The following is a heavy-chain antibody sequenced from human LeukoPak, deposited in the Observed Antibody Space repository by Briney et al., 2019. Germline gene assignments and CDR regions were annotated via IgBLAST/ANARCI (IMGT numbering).Heavy chain of an antibody. D-gene: IGHD1-14*01. CDR1: GLTFSSYS. V-gene: IGHV3-48*01. Sequence: GGSLRLSCGASGLTFSSYSMNWVRQAPGKGLEWVSYISSDSGTIYQADSVKGRFTISRDNAKNSLYLQMNSLRAEDTAVYHCARAAQPGFDPWGQGTLIIVSS. J-gene: IGHJ5*02. CDR3: ARAAQPGFDP. CDR2: ISSDSGTI.